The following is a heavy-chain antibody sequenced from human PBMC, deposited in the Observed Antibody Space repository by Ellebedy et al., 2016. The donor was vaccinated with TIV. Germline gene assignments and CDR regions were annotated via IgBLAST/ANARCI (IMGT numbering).Heavy chain of an antibody. Sequence: GESLKISXAASAFNFRSYGMHWVRQAPGKGLEWVAVISYDGSDKYYAESVKGRFTISRDNSKNTLYLQMNSLRPGDTAVYYCAKGGFDCSGGSCYPYYYYGMDVWGQGITVTVSS. CDR3: AKGGFDCSGGSCYPYYYYGMDV. CDR2: ISYDGSDK. V-gene: IGHV3-30*18. J-gene: IGHJ6*02. D-gene: IGHD2-15*01. CDR1: AFNFRSYG.